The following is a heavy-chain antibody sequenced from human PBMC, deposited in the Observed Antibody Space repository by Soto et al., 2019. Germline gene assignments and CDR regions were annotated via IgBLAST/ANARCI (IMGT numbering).Heavy chain of an antibody. CDR3: ARRSPSDSYGYYFDY. J-gene: IGHJ4*02. V-gene: IGHV1-69*13. CDR2: IIPIFGTA. CDR1: GGTFSSYA. Sequence: SVKVSCKASGGTFSSYAISWVRQAPGQGLEWMGGIIPIFGTANYAQKFQGRVTITADESTSTAYMELSSLRSEDTAVYYCARRSPSDSYGYYFDYWAQRTLVTVSS. D-gene: IGHD5-18*01.